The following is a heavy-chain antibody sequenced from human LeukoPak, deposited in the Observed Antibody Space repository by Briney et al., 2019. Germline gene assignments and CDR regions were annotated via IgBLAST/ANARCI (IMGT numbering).Heavy chain of an antibody. CDR3: ARDKSSNIAARSCFDY. V-gene: IGHV3-30*02. CDR1: GFTFSSYG. Sequence: PGGSLRVSCAASGFTFSSYGMHWVRQAPGKGMECVAFIRYDGSNKYYADSVKGRFTISRDNSKNTLYLQMNSLRAEDTAVYYCARDKSSNIAARSCFDYWGQGTLVTVSS. D-gene: IGHD6-6*01. CDR2: IRYDGSNK. J-gene: IGHJ4*02.